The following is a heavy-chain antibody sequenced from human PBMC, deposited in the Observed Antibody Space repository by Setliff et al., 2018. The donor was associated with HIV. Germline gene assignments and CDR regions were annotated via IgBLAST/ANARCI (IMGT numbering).Heavy chain of an antibody. V-gene: IGHV4-4*02. CDR2: IHHSGST. D-gene: IGHD3-22*01. CDR1: GDSIRRSNW. CDR3: ARGGGYDRSGYYPFDY. Sequence: LTCAVSGDSIRRSNWWSWVRQAPGEGLEWIGEIHHSGSTNYKPSLKSRVTISVDKSKNQFSLKLSSVTAADTAVYYCARGGGYDRSGYYPFDYGGQGTPVTVSS. J-gene: IGHJ4*02.